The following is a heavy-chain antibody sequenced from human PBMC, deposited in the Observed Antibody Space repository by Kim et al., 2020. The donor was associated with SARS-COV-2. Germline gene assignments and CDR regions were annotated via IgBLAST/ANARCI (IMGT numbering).Heavy chain of an antibody. J-gene: IGHJ6*02. Sequence: SVKVSCKASGFTFTSSAMQWVRQARGQRLEWIGWIVVGSGNTNYAQKFQERVTITRDMSTSTAYMELSSLRSEDTAVYYCAASSSWYLSGEILGGAPYYYYYGMDVWGQGTTVTVSS. CDR3: AASSSWYLSGEILGGAPYYYYYGMDV. CDR2: IVVGSGNT. V-gene: IGHV1-58*02. CDR1: GFTFTSSA. D-gene: IGHD6-13*01.